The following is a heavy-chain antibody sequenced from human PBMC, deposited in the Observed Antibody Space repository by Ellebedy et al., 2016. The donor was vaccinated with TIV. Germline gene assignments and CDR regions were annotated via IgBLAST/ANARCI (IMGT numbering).Heavy chain of an antibody. CDR1: GFTFSSYE. D-gene: IGHD4-23*01. CDR2: ISSSGSTI. V-gene: IGHV3-48*03. CDR3: ARSFYGGNIDY. J-gene: IGHJ4*02. Sequence: PGGSLRLSCAASGFTFSSYEMNRVRQAPGKGLEWVSYISSSGSTIYYADSVKGRFTISRDNSKNTLYLQMNSLRAEDTAVYYCARSFYGGNIDYWGQGTLVTVSS.